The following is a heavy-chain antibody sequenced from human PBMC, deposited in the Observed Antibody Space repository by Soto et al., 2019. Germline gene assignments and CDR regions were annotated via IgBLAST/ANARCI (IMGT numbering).Heavy chain of an antibody. V-gene: IGHV3-53*02. J-gene: IGHJ6*02. CDR1: GFTVSSNY. CDR2: IYSGGST. Sequence: EVQLVETGGGLIQPGGSLRLSCAASGFTVSSNYMSWVRQAPGKGLEWVSVIYSGGSTYYADSVKGQFTISRDNSKNTLYLQMNSLRAEDTAVYYCARDREYGDYYYYGMDVWGQGTTVTVSS. D-gene: IGHD4-17*01. CDR3: ARDREYGDYYYYGMDV.